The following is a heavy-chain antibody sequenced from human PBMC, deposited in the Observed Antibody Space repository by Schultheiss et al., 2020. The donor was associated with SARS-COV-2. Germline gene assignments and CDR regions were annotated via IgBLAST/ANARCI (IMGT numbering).Heavy chain of an antibody. D-gene: IGHD4-17*01. J-gene: IGHJ2*01. Sequence: SETLSLTCTVSGGSISSYYWSWIRQPAGKGLEWIGRIYTSGSTNYNPSLKSRVTISVDTSKNQFSLKLSSVTAADTAVYYCARGGLRFSLGWYFDLWGRGTLVTVSS. CDR2: IYTSGST. CDR3: ARGGLRFSLGWYFDL. V-gene: IGHV4-4*07. CDR1: GGSISSYY.